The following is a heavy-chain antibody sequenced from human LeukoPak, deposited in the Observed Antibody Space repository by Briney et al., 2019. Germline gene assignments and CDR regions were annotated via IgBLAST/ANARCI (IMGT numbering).Heavy chain of an antibody. Sequence: GGSLRLSCAASGFTFSDYYMSWIRQAPGKGLEWVSYISSSGSTIYYADSVKGRFTISRDNAKNSLYLQMNSLRAEDTAVYYCASAPGYCSGGSCYHAYFQHWGQGTLVTVSS. CDR3: ASAPGYCSGGSCYHAYFQH. CDR1: GFTFSDYY. CDR2: ISSSGSTI. J-gene: IGHJ1*01. V-gene: IGHV3-11*01. D-gene: IGHD2-15*01.